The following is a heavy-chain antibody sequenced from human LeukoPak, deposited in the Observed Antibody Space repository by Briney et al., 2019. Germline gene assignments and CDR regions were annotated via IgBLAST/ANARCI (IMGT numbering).Heavy chain of an antibody. CDR1: GYTFTGYY. CDR2: INPNSGGT. V-gene: IGHV1-2*02. Sequence: ASVKVSCKASGYTFTGYYMHWVRQAPGQGLEWMGWINPNSGGTNYAQKFQGRVTMTRDTPISTAYMELSRLRSDDTAVYYCARDRIGRFGELLNWFDPWGQGTLVTVSS. D-gene: IGHD3-10*01. CDR3: ARDRIGRFGELLNWFDP. J-gene: IGHJ5*02.